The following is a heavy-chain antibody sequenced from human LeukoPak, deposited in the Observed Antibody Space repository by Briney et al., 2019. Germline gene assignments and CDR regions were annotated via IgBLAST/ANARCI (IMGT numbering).Heavy chain of an antibody. CDR1: GGSISNYY. CDR3: ARWSADESLYYYYMDV. CDR2: INYSGST. J-gene: IGHJ6*03. V-gene: IGHV4-59*01. Sequence: SETLSLTCTVSGGSISNYYWTWIRQPPGKGLEWIGYINYSGSTNYKPSLKSRVTISVDTSKNQFSLKLSSVTAADTAVYYCARWSADESLYYYYMDVWGKGATVTVSS. D-gene: IGHD3-3*01.